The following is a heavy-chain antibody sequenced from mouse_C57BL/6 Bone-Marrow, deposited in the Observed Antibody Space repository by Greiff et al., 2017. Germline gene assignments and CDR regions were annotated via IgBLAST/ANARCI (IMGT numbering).Heavy chain of an antibody. CDR3: ARKGIYYDYDGYAMDY. D-gene: IGHD2-4*01. J-gene: IGHJ4*01. V-gene: IGHV8-12*01. CDR2: IYWDDDK. Sequence: QVTLKVCGPGILQSSQTLSLTCSFSGFSLSTSGMGVSWIRQPSGKGLEWLAHIYWDDDKRYNPSLKSRLTISKDTSRNQLFLKITNVDTADTATYYCARKGIYYDYDGYAMDYWGQGTSVTVSS. CDR1: GFSLSTSGMG.